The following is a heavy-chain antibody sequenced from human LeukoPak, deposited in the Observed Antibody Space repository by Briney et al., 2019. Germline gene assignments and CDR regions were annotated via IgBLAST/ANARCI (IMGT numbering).Heavy chain of an antibody. CDR3: SQGYFEPFDH. D-gene: IGHD2/OR15-2a*01. Sequence: SETLSLTCNVSGVSVSTSHWNWIRQRPGKGLEWIGCLSYTGKTDYNPSLKSRVSISLGSSNNHFSLKLTSVTAADTAVYYCSQGYFEPFDHWGQGILVTVSS. V-gene: IGHV4-59*02. J-gene: IGHJ4*02. CDR1: GVSVSTSH. CDR2: LSYTGKT.